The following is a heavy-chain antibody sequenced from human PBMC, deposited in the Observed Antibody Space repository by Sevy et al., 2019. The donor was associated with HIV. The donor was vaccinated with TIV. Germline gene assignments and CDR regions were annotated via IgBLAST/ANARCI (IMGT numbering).Heavy chain of an antibody. Sequence: GGSLRLSCAASGFTFSSYAMDWVRQAPGKGLEWVAVLSYDGNNKYYSDSVKGRFTISRDNSKNTLYLQMNSLRAEDTAVYYCARDLGAVVILARTYFDYWGQGTLVTVSS. CDR1: GFTFSSYA. CDR2: LSYDGNNK. CDR3: ARDLGAVVILARTYFDY. V-gene: IGHV3-30*04. J-gene: IGHJ4*02. D-gene: IGHD2-2*01.